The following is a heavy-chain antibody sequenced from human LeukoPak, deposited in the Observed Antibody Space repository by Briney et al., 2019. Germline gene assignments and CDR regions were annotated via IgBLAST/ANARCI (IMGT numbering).Heavy chain of an antibody. CDR2: INHSGST. Sequence: PSETLSLTCAVYGGSFSGYYWSWIRQPPGKGLEWIGEINHSGSTNYNPSLKSRVTISVDTSKNQFSLKLSSVTAADTAVYYCARGKRGYSYGCHNWFDPWGQGTLVTVSS. CDR3: ARGKRGYSYGCHNWFDP. CDR1: GGSFSGYY. J-gene: IGHJ5*02. V-gene: IGHV4-34*01. D-gene: IGHD5-18*01.